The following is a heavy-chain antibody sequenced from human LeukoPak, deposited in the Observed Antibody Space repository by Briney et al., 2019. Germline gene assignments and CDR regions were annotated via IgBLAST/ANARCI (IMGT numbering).Heavy chain of an antibody. CDR3: ASPAYYGGTPYHFDY. CDR2: IYSGGST. CDR1: GFTVSSNY. D-gene: IGHD4-23*01. Sequence: GGSLRLSYAASGFTVSSNYMSWVRQAPGKGLEWVSVIYSGGSTYYADSVKGRFTISRDNSKNTLYLQMNSLRAEDTAVYYCASPAYYGGTPYHFDYWGQGTLVTVSS. V-gene: IGHV3-66*02. J-gene: IGHJ4*02.